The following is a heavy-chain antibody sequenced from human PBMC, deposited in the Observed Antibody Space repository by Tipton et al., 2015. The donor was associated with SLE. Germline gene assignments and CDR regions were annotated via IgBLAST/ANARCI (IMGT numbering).Heavy chain of an antibody. D-gene: IGHD6-19*01. V-gene: IGHV4-31*03. CDR3: ARQAHDTGWYEHFDH. CDR2: IFYDGSA. Sequence: TLSLTCKLSSGAISSDGYYWTWIRQLPGGDLEWIGHIFYDGSASYNPSLKSRLSISIDTSKNRFSLMLNSVTAADTAVYYCARQAHDTGWYEHFDHWGQGTLVAVSS. J-gene: IGHJ4*02. CDR1: SGAISSDGYY.